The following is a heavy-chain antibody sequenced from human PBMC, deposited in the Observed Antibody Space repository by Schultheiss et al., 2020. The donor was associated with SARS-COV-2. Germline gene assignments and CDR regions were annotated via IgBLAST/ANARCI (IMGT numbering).Heavy chain of an antibody. CDR2: IKEDGSEN. V-gene: IGHV3-7*03. Sequence: GESLKISCAASGFTFSNYWMTWVRQAPGKGLEWVANIKEDGSENYYVNSVGGRFTISRDNAKNSLYLHMNSLEVDDTAVYYCARSPPDVGMGVVWLYYYAMDVWGQGTAVTVSS. CDR1: GFTFSNYW. D-gene: IGHD3-3*01. J-gene: IGHJ6*02. CDR3: ARSPPDVGMGVVWLYYYAMDV.